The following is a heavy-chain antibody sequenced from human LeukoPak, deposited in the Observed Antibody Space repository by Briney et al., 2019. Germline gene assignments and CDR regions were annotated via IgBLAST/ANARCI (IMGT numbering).Heavy chain of an antibody. CDR1: GGSISSYY. J-gene: IGHJ3*02. CDR2: IYYSGST. CDR3: ARHRGSGSYLTHVFDI. Sequence: SETLSLTCTVSGGSISSYYWSWIRQPPGKGLEWIGYIYYSGSTNYNPSLKSRVTISVDTSKNQFSLKLSSVTAADTAVYYCARHRGSGSYLTHVFDIWGQGTMVTVSS. V-gene: IGHV4-59*08. D-gene: IGHD3-10*01.